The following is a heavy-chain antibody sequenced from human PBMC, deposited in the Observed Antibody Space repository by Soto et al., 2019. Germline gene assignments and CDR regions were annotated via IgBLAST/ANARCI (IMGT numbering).Heavy chain of an antibody. CDR1: VCPWSNYG. J-gene: IGHJ5*02. V-gene: IGHV3-23*01. CDR2: ISGSGGST. Sequence: GAPLRASCAASVCPWSNYGVSWVCQAPGKGLEWVSAISGSGGSTYYADSVKGRFTISRDNSKNTLYLQMNSLRAEDTAVYYCAKDPGDTAMVLSWGQGTLVTLSS. D-gene: IGHD5-18*01. CDR3: AKDPGDTAMVLS.